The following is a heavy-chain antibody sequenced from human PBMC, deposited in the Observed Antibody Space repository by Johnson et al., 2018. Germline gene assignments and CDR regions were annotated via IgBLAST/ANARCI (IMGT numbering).Heavy chain of an antibody. Sequence: VQLVESGGGLVQPGGSXRLSCAASGFTVSSNYMSWVRQAPGKGLEWVSVIYSCGSTYYADSVKGRFTISRDNSKNTLYLQMNSLRAEDTAVYYCARATWIVRDAFDIWGQGTMVTVSS. J-gene: IGHJ3*02. CDR1: GFTVSSNY. CDR2: IYSCGST. D-gene: IGHD1-26*01. CDR3: ARATWIVRDAFDI. V-gene: IGHV3-66*02.